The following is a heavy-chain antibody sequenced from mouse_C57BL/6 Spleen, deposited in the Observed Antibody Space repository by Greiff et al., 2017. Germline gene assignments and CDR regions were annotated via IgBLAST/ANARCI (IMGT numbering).Heavy chain of an antibody. CDR3: ARGYYGNYEGYYFDY. J-gene: IGHJ2*01. V-gene: IGHV1-7*01. CDR1: GYTFTSYW. CDR2: INPSSGYT. Sequence: VQLQQSGAELAKPGASVKLSCKASGYTFTSYWMHWVKQRPGQGLEWIGYINPSSGYTKYNQKFKDKATLTADKSSRAAYMQLSSLTYEDSAFYYCARGYYGNYEGYYFDYWGQGTTLTVSS. D-gene: IGHD2-1*01.